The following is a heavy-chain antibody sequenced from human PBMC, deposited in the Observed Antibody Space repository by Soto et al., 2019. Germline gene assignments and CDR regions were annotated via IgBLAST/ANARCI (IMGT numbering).Heavy chain of an antibody. Sequence: GESLKISCKGSEYSFTSYWIGWVRQMPGKGLEWMGIIYPGDSETRYSPSFQGQVTISADKSISTAYLQWSSLKASDTAIYYCASSRGSSWQNTPGFDFWGQGTLVTVYS. V-gene: IGHV5-51*01. CDR2: IYPGDSET. D-gene: IGHD6-13*01. CDR3: ASSRGSSWQNTPGFDF. J-gene: IGHJ4*02. CDR1: EYSFTSYW.